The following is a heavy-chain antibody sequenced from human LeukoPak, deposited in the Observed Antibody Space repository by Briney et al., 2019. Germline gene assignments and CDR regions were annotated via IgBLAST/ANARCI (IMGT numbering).Heavy chain of an antibody. J-gene: IGHJ5*02. CDR1: GFTFSSYS. CDR2: ISSSSSYI. D-gene: IGHD1/OR15-1a*01. CDR3: AGDKVTGTTGWFDP. Sequence: GGSLRLSCAASGFTFSSYSMNWVRQAPGKGLEWVSSISSSSSYIYYADSVKGRFTISRDNAKNSLYLQMNSLRAEDTAVYYCAGDKVTGTTGWFDPWGQGTLVTVSS. V-gene: IGHV3-21*01.